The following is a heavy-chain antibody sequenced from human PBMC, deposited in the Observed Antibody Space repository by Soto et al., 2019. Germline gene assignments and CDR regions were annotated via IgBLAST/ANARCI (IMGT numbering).Heavy chain of an antibody. CDR1: GGSIRSYY. D-gene: IGHD2-2*01. CDR3: ATFIVVVPTAVPAGWFDP. CDR2: IYYSGGT. Sequence: SETLSLTCTVSGGSIRSYYWSWIRQPPGKGLEWIGDIYYSGGTNYNPSLQSRVTISVDTSKNQFSLKLSSVTAADTAVYYCATFIVVVPTAVPAGWFDPWGQGTLVTVSS. J-gene: IGHJ5*02. V-gene: IGHV4-59*08.